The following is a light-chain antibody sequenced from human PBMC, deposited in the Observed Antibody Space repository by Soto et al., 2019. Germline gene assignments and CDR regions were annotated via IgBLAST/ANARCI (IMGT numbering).Light chain of an antibody. V-gene: IGKV1-33*01. Sequence: DIEMTQSPSSLSASVGDRVTITCRASQSISTYLNWYQQKGGKAPKLLIYAASRLQSGVPLRFSGNVSRTDFPFAISILPAEASGKYYCQQYDSIPLTFGGRTAV. CDR3: QQYDSIPLT. CDR1: QSISTY. J-gene: IGKJ4*01. CDR2: AAS.